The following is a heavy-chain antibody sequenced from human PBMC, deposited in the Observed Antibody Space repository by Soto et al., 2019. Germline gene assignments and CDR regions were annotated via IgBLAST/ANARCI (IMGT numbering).Heavy chain of an antibody. J-gene: IGHJ4*02. V-gene: IGHV3-23*01. D-gene: IGHD1-26*01. Sequence: LRLSCAASGFTFSSYAMSWVRQAPGKGLEWVSAISGSGGSTYYADSVKGRFTISRDNSKNTLYLQMNSLRAEDTAVYYCAKGGVGAITHFDYWGQGTLVTVSS. CDR1: GFTFSSYA. CDR3: AKGGVGAITHFDY. CDR2: ISGSGGST.